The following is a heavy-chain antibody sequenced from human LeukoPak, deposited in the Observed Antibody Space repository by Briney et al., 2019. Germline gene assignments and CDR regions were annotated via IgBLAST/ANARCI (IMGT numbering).Heavy chain of an antibody. J-gene: IGHJ3*02. CDR3: AKGIQLEHNADAFDI. CDR2: ISITGTTI. CDR1: GFTFTDFY. D-gene: IGHD1-1*01. Sequence: GVSLRLSCAASGFTFTDFYMSWIRQAPGKGLEWVSYISITGTTIYYADSVKGRFTFSRDNAKNSLYLQMNSLRAEDTAVYYCAKGIQLEHNADAFDIWGQGTMVTVSS. V-gene: IGHV3-11*01.